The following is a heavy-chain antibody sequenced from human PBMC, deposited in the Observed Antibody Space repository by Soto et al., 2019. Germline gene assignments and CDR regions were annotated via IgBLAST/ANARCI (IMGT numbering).Heavy chain of an antibody. CDR3: AKDPRRDGTARLKVWLPVAFDP. CDR1: GFTFSSYG. D-gene: IGHD6-6*01. V-gene: IGHV3-30*18. CDR2: ISYDGSNK. Sequence: PGGSLRLSCAASGFTFSSYGMHWVRQAPGKGLEWVAVISYDGSNKYYPDSVKGRFTISRDNSKNTLYLQMNSLRAEDTAVYYCAKDPRRDGTARLKVWLPVAFDPWGQGTLVTVSS. J-gene: IGHJ5*02.